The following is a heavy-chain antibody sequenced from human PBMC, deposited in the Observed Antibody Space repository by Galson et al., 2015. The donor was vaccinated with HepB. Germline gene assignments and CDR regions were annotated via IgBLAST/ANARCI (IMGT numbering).Heavy chain of an antibody. Sequence: SVKVSCKASGYTFTSYAMHWVRQAPGQRLEWMGWINAGNGNTKYSQKFQGRATITRDTSASTAYMELSSLRSEGTAVYYCARERYYDILTGYSYGMDVWGQGTTVTVSS. CDR2: INAGNGNT. J-gene: IGHJ6*02. V-gene: IGHV1-3*01. CDR1: GYTFTSYA. D-gene: IGHD3-9*01. CDR3: ARERYYDILTGYSYGMDV.